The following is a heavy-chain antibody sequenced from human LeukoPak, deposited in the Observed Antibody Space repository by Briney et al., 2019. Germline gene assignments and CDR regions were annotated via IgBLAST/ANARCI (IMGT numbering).Heavy chain of an antibody. D-gene: IGHD5-18*01. J-gene: IGHJ5*02. V-gene: IGHV1-69*13. Sequence: ASVKVSCKASGGTSSSYAISWVRQAPGQGLEWMGGIIPIFGTANYAQKFQGRVTITADESTSTAYMELSSLRSEDTAVYYCARDREYSYGYNWFDPWGQGTLVTVSS. CDR3: ARDREYSYGYNWFDP. CDR1: GGTSSSYA. CDR2: IIPIFGTA.